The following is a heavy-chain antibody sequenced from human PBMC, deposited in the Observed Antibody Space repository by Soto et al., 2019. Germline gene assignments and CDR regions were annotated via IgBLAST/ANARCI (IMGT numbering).Heavy chain of an antibody. Sequence: QVQLVESGGGLVKPGGSLRLSCAASGFTFSDYYMSWIRQAQGKGLEWVSCISDSSTYTNYADSVKGRFTISRDNAKNSLYLQMNSLRAEDTAVYYCARVVRLMLYPDNWGQGTLVTVSS. J-gene: IGHJ4*02. V-gene: IGHV3-11*06. D-gene: IGHD2-8*01. CDR3: ARVVRLMLYPDN. CDR1: GFTFSDYY. CDR2: ISDSSTYT.